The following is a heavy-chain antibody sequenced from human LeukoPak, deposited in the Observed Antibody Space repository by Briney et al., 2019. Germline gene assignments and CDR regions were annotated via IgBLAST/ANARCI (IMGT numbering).Heavy chain of an antibody. D-gene: IGHD3-9*01. J-gene: IGHJ3*02. V-gene: IGHV4-59*08. CDR1: GGSISSYY. Sequence: SETLSLTCTVSGGSISSYYWSWIRQPPGKGLEWIGYIYYSGSTNYNPSLKSRVTISVDTSKNQFSLKLSSVTAADTAVYYCAKHLYRVLRYFDWGAFDIWGQGTMVTVSS. CDR3: AKHLYRVLRYFDWGAFDI. CDR2: IYYSGST.